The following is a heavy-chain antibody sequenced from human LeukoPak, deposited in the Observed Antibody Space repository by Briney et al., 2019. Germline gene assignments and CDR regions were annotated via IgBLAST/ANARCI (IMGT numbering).Heavy chain of an antibody. J-gene: IGHJ3*02. CDR1: GWPFSGYY. V-gene: IGHV4-34*01. D-gene: IGHD6-19*01. CDR2: INHSRTT. CDR3: ARPSKAQWLTPGDGFDI. Sequence: SETLSFTCAVYGWPFSGYYWSWIRQPPGKGLEGIGEINHSRTTNYNPSHRSRVTISADTTKNQFSLKITSMTDADTAVYYCARPSKAQWLTPGDGFDIWGRGTLVTVSS.